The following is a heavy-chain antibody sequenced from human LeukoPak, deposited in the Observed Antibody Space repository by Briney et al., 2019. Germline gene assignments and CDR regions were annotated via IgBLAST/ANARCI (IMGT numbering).Heavy chain of an antibody. V-gene: IGHV4-34*01. J-gene: IGHJ5*02. CDR3: ARAGDIVVVPAAMETNWFEP. Sequence: SETLSLTCAVYGGSFSGYYWSWIRQPPGKGLEWIGEINHSGSTNYNPSLKSRVTISVDTSKNQFSLKLSSVTAADTAVYYCARAGDIVVVPAAMETNWFEPWGQGTLVTVSS. CDR1: GGSFSGYY. D-gene: IGHD2-2*01. CDR2: INHSGST.